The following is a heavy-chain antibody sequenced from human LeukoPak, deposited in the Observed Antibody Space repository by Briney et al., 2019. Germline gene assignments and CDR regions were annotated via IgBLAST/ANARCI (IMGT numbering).Heavy chain of an antibody. CDR2: ISDGGDTT. Sequence: GGSLRLSCAASGFTFSNNGMTWVRQAPGKGMEWVTGISDGGDTTYDAGSVKGRFTVSKDNSKNILYLQMNSLRAEDTAIYYCAKTQGFFDHWGQGSLVTVSS. V-gene: IGHV3-23*01. J-gene: IGHJ4*02. CDR1: GFTFSNNG. CDR3: AKTQGFFDH.